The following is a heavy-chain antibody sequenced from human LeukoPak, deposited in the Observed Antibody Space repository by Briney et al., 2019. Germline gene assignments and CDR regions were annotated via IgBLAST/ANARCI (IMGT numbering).Heavy chain of an antibody. D-gene: IGHD4-11*01. CDR3: ARASSDYSNGDHFDY. V-gene: IGHV3-48*03. Sequence: GGSLRLSXAASGFTFSSYEMNWVRQAPGKGLEWVSYISSSGSTIYYADSVKGRFTISRDNAKNSLYLQMNSLRAEDTAVYYCARASSDYSNGDHFDYWGQGTLVTVSS. J-gene: IGHJ4*02. CDR1: GFTFSSYE. CDR2: ISSSGSTI.